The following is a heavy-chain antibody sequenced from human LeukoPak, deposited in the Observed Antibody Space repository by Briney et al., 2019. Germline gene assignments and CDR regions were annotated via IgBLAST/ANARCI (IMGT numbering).Heavy chain of an antibody. J-gene: IGHJ4*02. CDR3: ARCASGFDS. CDR1: GDSVNSGTYY. D-gene: IGHD1-1*01. CDR2: IYYSGNT. Sequence: SETLSLTCTVSGDSVNSGTYYWNWIRQPPGKGLEWIGYIYYSGNTEYNPSLKSRVTISLDTSKNQFSLNLSSVTAADTAMYYCARCASGFDSWGQGTLVTVSS. V-gene: IGHV4-61*01.